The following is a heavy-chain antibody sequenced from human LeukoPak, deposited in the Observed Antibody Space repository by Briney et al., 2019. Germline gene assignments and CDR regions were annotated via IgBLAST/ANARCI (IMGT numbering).Heavy chain of an antibody. CDR3: ARGAPDFYYYYYMDV. Sequence: SETLSLTCTVSGGSISNFSFYWGWIRQPPGKGLEWIGIIYYSGSTYYNPSLKSRVTISVDTSKNQFSLKLSSVTAADTAVYYCARGAPDFYYYYYMDVWGKGTTVTVSS. CDR1: GGSISNFSFY. J-gene: IGHJ6*03. V-gene: IGHV4-39*07. CDR2: IYYSGST.